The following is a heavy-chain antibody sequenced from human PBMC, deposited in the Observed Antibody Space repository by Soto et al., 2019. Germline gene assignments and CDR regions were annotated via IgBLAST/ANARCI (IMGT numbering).Heavy chain of an antibody. Sequence: QVQLQESGPGLVKPSQTLSLTCTVSGGSISSGDYYWSWIRQPPGKGLEWIGYIYYSGSTYYNPYLKGRVTISVDTSKNQFSLKLSSVTAADTAVYYCAKNHNDFWSGYEHPGWFDPWGQGTLVTVSS. CDR1: GGSISSGDYY. CDR3: AKNHNDFWSGYEHPGWFDP. J-gene: IGHJ5*02. CDR2: IYYSGST. V-gene: IGHV4-30-4*01. D-gene: IGHD3-3*01.